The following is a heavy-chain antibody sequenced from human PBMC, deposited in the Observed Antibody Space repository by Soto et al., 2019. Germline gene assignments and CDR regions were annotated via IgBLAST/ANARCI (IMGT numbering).Heavy chain of an antibody. CDR3: ARDLPWQQLPPGGGLRYYYYGMAV. CDR1: GYTFTGYY. V-gene: IGHV1-2*04. D-gene: IGHD6-13*01. J-gene: IGHJ6*02. Sequence: ASVKVSCKASGYTFTGYYMHWVRQAPGQGLEWMGWINPNSGGTNYAQKFQGWVTMTRDTSISTAYMELSRLRSDDTAVYYCARDLPWQQLPPGGGLRYYYYGMAVWGQGTTVTVS. CDR2: INPNSGGT.